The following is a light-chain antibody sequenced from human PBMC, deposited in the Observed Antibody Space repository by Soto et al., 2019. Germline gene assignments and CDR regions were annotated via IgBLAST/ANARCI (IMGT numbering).Light chain of an antibody. J-gene: IGLJ3*02. CDR3: AAWDDSLSGWM. Sequence: QTVVSQPPSASGTPGQRVIISCSGSSSNIGGKYVYWYQQLPGTAPKFLINSDNERPSGVPDRFSGSKSGTSASLAISGLRSVDEADYYCAAWDDSLSGWMFGGGTKLTVL. CDR2: SDN. V-gene: IGLV1-47*02. CDR1: SSNIGGKY.